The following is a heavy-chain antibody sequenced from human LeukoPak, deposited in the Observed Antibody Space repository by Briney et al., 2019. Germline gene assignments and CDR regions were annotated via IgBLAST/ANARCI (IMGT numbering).Heavy chain of an antibody. J-gene: IGHJ4*02. CDR3: ARVIWGLLEYYFDY. Sequence: SETLSLTCTVSGGSISSGDYYWSWIRQPPGKGLEWIGYIYYSGSTYYNPSLKSRVTISVDTSKNQFSLKLSSVTAADTAVYYCARVIWGLLEYYFDYWGQGTLVTVSS. CDR1: GGSISSGDYY. CDR2: IYYSGST. D-gene: IGHD7-27*01. V-gene: IGHV4-30-4*08.